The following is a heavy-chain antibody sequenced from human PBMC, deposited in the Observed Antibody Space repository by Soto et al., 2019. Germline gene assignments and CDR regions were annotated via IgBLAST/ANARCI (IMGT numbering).Heavy chain of an antibody. CDR1: GGTFSSYA. CDR2: IIPIFGTA. V-gene: IGHV1-69*01. J-gene: IGHJ4*02. CDR3: ARGRYSGYDTLHYFDY. Sequence: QVQLVQSGAEVKKPGSSVKVSCKASGGTFSSYAISWVRQAPGQGLEWMGGIIPIFGTANYAQKFQGRVRVIAGESTSTAYMEMRSLRSEDTAVYSCARGRYSGYDTLHYFDYWGQGTLVTVSS. D-gene: IGHD5-12*01.